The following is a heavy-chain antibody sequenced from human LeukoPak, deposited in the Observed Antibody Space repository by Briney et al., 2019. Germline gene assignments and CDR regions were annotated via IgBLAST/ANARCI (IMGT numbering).Heavy chain of an antibody. J-gene: IGHJ6*03. V-gene: IGHV3-53*01. Sequence: PGGSLRLSCAASGFTVSSNYMTWVRQAPGKGLQWVSLIDSGGSTYFADSVKGRFTISRDTSKNTLYLQMNSLRAEDTAVYYCARRAPTVTYYYYYYYMDVWGKGTTVTVSS. CDR1: GFTVSSNY. CDR2: IDSGGST. CDR3: ARRAPTVTYYYYYYYMDV. D-gene: IGHD4-11*01.